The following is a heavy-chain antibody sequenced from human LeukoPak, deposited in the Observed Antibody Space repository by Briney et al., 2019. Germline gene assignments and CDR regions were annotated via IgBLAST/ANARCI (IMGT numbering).Heavy chain of an antibody. CDR3: ARNSGLADC. J-gene: IGHJ4*02. Sequence: AASVKVSCKASGYTFTNYDISWVRQATGQGLEWMGWMNPNSGNTGYAEKFQGRVTMTRDTSISTAYMELSSLRSDDTAVYYCARNSGLADCWVQETLVTVSS. CDR2: MNPNSGNT. D-gene: IGHD5-12*01. V-gene: IGHV1-8*01. CDR1: GYTFTNYD.